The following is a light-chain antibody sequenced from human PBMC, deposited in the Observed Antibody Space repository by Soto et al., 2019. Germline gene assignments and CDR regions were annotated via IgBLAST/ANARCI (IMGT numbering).Light chain of an antibody. V-gene: IGLV1-40*01. J-gene: IGLJ1*01. CDR2: GNT. CDR3: QFYYDSLSVPYV. Sequence: QSVLTQPPSVSGAPGQRVTISCTGSSSNIGSTYDVQWYQQLPGTAPKLLIHGNTDRPSGVPDRFSGSKSGTSASLAITGLQADDEADYYCQFYYDSLSVPYVFGSRTKVTFL. CDR1: SSNIGSTYD.